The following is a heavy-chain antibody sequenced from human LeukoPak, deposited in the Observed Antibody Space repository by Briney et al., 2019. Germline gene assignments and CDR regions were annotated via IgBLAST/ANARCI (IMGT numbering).Heavy chain of an antibody. D-gene: IGHD3-10*01. V-gene: IGHV4-61*05. CDR1: SGSISTSNYY. J-gene: IGHJ3*02. CDR3: ARGRKVRGVLGAFDI. CDR2: IFYSGST. Sequence: SETLSLTCTVSSGSISTSNYYWGWVRQPPGKALEWIGNIFYSGSTNYNPSLKSRVTISVDTSKNQFSLKLSSVTAADTAVYYCARGRKVRGVLGAFDIWGQGTMVTVSS.